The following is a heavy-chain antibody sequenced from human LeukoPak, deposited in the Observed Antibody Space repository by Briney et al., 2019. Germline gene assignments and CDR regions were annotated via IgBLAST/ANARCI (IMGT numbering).Heavy chain of an antibody. CDR1: GFSVSSHY. CDR2: VFTTGTI. J-gene: IGHJ5*01. V-gene: IGHV3-53*01. CDR3: AGDRRTSGWYAS. D-gene: IGHD1-26*01. Sequence: GGSLRLSCVPSGFSVSSHYISWFRQAPGKGLEWVSVVFTTGTIYYADSVRGRFTLSRDTLKNTVFLQVNSLTAEDTAVYYCAGDRRTSGWYASWGQGTLVTVSS.